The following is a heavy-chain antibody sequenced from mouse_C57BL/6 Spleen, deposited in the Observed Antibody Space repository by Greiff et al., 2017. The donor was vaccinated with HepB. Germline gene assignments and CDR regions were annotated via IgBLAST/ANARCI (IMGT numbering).Heavy chain of an antibody. V-gene: IGHV5-17*01. CDR1: GFTFSDYG. D-gene: IGHD1-1*01. Sequence: EVQVVESGGGLVKPGGSLKLSCAASGFTFSDYGMHWVRQAPEKGLEWVAYISSGSSTIYYADTVKGRFTISRDNAKNTLFLQMTRLRSEDTAMYYGARRYGSSPYWYFDVWGTGTTVTVSS. CDR2: ISSGSSTI. CDR3: ARRYGSSPYWYFDV. J-gene: IGHJ1*03.